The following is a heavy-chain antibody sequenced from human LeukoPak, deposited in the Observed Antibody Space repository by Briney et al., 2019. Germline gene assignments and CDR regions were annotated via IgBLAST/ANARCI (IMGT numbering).Heavy chain of an antibody. CDR2: ISAYNGNT. CDR3: ATYNVDNYDTSDGMDV. J-gene: IGHJ6*02. D-gene: IGHD3-22*01. V-gene: IGHV1-18*01. CDR1: GYTFTSYG. Sequence: ASVKVSCKASGYTFTSYGISWVRQAPGQGLEWMGWISAYNGNTNYAQKLQGRVTMTTDTSTSTAYMELRSLRSEDTAVYYCATYNVDNYDTSDGMDVWGQGTSVTVSS.